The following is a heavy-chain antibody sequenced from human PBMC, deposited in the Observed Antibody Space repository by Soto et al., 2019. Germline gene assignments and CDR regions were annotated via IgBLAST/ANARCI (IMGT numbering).Heavy chain of an antibody. J-gene: IGHJ4*02. D-gene: IGHD3-22*01. CDR3: ASQHYYDSSGYYVVY. CDR2: IYSNGFT. CDR1: GASISSYY. Sequence: TSETLSLTCTVLGASISSYYWSWIRQPPGRGLEWVGYIYSNGFTYYNPSLKSRVTISVDTSKNQFSLKLSSVTAADTAVYYCASQHYYDSSGYYVVYWGQGTLVTVSS. V-gene: IGHV4-4*08.